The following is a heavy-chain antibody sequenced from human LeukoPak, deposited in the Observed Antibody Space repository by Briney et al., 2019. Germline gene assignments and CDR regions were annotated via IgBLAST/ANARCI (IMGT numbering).Heavy chain of an antibody. D-gene: IGHD5-18*01. CDR3: ARLRGYSYGYAFDI. J-gene: IGHJ3*02. V-gene: IGHV4-30-4*01. CDR2: IYYSGST. CDR1: GGSISSGDYY. Sequence: SQTLSLTCTVSGGSISSGDYYCSWIRQPPGKGLEWIGYIYYSGSTNYNPSLKSRVTISVDTSKNQFSLKLSSVTAADTAVYYCARLRGYSYGYAFDIWGQGTMVTVSS.